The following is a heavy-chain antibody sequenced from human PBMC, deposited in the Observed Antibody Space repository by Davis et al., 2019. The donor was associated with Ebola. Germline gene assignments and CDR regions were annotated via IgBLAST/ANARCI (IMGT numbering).Heavy chain of an antibody. CDR3: ATLPGYY. Sequence: GESLKISCAASGIIVSTNQMSWVRQAPGKGLVWVSCINRDGSTTTYADSVKGRFTISRDNAKNTLYLQMNNLRVEDTAVYYCATLPGYYWGQGTLVTVSS. V-gene: IGHV3-74*03. J-gene: IGHJ4*02. D-gene: IGHD1-26*01. CDR1: GIIVSTNQ. CDR2: INRDGSTT.